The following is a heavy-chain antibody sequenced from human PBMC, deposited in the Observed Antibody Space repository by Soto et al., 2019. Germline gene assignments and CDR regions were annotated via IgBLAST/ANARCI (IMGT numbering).Heavy chain of an antibody. V-gene: IGHV1-46*01. Sequence: QVQLVQSGAEVKKPGASVKVSCKASGYTFTSYFMHWVRQAPGQGLEWMGIINPIGGSTSYAQKFQGRVTMTRDTSTSTVYMELSSLRSEDTAVYYCARQYCSGGSCYTLDYWGQGTLVTVSS. CDR2: INPIGGST. CDR3: ARQYCSGGSCYTLDY. CDR1: GYTFTSYF. D-gene: IGHD2-15*01. J-gene: IGHJ4*02.